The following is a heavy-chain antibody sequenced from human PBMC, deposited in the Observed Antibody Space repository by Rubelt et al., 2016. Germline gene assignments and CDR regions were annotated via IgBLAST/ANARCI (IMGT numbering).Heavy chain of an antibody. Sequence: QVQLQRWGAGLLKPSETLSLTCAVYGGSFSGYYWSWVRQPPGKGLEWIGEINHSGSTNYNPSLKSRVTISVDTAKNQFSLKLGSVTAADTAVYYCARGGRYYGSGSYQRHNWFDPWGQGTLVTVSS. D-gene: IGHD3-10*01. CDR2: INHSGST. CDR3: ARGGRYYGSGSYQRHNWFDP. V-gene: IGHV4-34*01. J-gene: IGHJ5*02. CDR1: GGSFSGYY.